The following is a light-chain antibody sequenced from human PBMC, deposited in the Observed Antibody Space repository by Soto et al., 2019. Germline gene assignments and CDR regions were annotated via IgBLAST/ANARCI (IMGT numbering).Light chain of an antibody. V-gene: IGLV2-11*01. CDR2: DVT. Sequence: QSVLTQPRSVSGSPGQSVTISCTGTSSDVGDYDYVPWYQKHPGKAPKFLIYDVTKRPSGVPDRFSGAKSGNTASLTISGLQAEDEAEYYCCSYVGRYIYVFGTGTKVTVL. CDR3: CSYVGRYIYV. CDR1: SSDVGDYDY. J-gene: IGLJ1*01.